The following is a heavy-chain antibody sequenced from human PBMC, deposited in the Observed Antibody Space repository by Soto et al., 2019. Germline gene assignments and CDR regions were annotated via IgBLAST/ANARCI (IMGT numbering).Heavy chain of an antibody. CDR3: ARESIVVVSLVDY. CDR1: GYTFTSYA. Sequence: ASVKVSCKASGYTFTSYAMHWVRQAPGQRLEWMGWINAGNGNTKYSQKFQGRVTMTRDTSTSTVYMELSSLRSEDTAVYYCARESIVVVSLVDYWGQGILVTVS. V-gene: IGHV1-3*01. J-gene: IGHJ4*02. CDR2: INAGNGNT. D-gene: IGHD3-22*01.